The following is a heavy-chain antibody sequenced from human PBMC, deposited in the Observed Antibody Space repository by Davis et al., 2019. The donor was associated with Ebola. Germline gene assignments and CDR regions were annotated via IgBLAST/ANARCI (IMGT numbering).Heavy chain of an antibody. CDR2: IYTSGST. CDR3: ARVPQWLYYYYYGMDV. J-gene: IGHJ6*02. V-gene: IGHV4-4*07. Sequence: SETLSLTCTVSGGSISSYYWSWIRQPAGKGLEWIGRIYTSGSTNYNPSLKSRVTMSVDTSKNQFSLKLSSVTAADTAVYYCARVPQWLYYYYYGMDVWGQGTTVTVSS. CDR1: GGSISSYY. D-gene: IGHD6-19*01.